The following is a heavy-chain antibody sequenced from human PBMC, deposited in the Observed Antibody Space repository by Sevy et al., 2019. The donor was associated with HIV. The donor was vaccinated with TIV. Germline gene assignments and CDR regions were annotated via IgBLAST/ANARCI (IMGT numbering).Heavy chain of an antibody. CDR3: AREARDYDILTGYSLDY. D-gene: IGHD3-9*01. V-gene: IGHV1-3*01. J-gene: IGHJ4*02. CDR2: INAGNGNT. Sequence: ASVKVSCKASGYTFTSYAMHWVRQAPGQRLEWMGWINAGNGNTKYSQKFQGRVTITRDTSASPAYMELSSLRSEDTAVYYCAREARDYDILTGYSLDYWGQGTLVTVSS. CDR1: GYTFTSYA.